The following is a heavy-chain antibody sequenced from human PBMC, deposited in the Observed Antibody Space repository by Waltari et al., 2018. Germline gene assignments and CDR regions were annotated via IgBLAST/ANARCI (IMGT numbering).Heavy chain of an antibody. CDR2: IYYSGRT. D-gene: IGHD2-2*01. V-gene: IGHV4-39*01. CDR1: GGSISSSSYY. Sequence: QLQLQESGPGLVKPSETLSLTCTVSGGSISSSSYYWGWIRQPPGKGLEWIGSIYYSGRTDYNPSLKSRVTISVDTSKNQFSLKLSSVTAADTAVYYCVRQSSCSSTSCYPFDYWGQGTLVTVSS. J-gene: IGHJ4*02. CDR3: VRQSSCSSTSCYPFDY.